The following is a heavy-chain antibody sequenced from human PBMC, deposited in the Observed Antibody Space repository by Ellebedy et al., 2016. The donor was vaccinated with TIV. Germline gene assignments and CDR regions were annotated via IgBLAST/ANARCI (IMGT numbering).Heavy chain of an antibody. Sequence: GESLKISXAASGFTFSSYSMNWVRQAPGKGLEWVSYISGSGSSVEYYADTVEGRFTISRDNAKNSLYLQMNSLRVEDTAVYYCARDPPAITYRTWGWGQGTLVTVSS. CDR1: GFTFSSYS. D-gene: IGHD5-24*01. V-gene: IGHV3-48*01. CDR3: ARDPPAITYRTWG. CDR2: ISGSGSSVE. J-gene: IGHJ4*02.